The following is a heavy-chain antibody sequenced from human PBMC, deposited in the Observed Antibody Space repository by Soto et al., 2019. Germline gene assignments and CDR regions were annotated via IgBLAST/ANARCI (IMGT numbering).Heavy chain of an antibody. D-gene: IGHD2-2*01. CDR1: GFTFSSYW. Sequence: EGQLVESGGGLVQPGGSKSLSCAASGFTFSSYWIHWVRQAPGKGLVWVSRINSDGSSTTYADSVKGRFTISRDNAKNTLYLQMTSLRAEDTAVYYCARVSREVVPAAIDYWGQGTLVTVSS. J-gene: IGHJ4*02. CDR2: INSDGSST. CDR3: ARVSREVVPAAIDY. V-gene: IGHV3-74*01.